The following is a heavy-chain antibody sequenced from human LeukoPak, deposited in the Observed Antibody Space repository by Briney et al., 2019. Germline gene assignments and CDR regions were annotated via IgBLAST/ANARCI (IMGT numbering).Heavy chain of an antibody. D-gene: IGHD1-26*01. CDR1: GGSISSGGYY. J-gene: IGHJ3*02. V-gene: IGHV4-30-2*01. Sequence: PSETLSLTCTVSGGSISSGGYYWSWIRQPPGKGLEWIGYIYHSGSTYYNPSLKSRVTISVDRSKNQFSLKLSSVTAADTAVYYCARSGSGAFDIWGQGTMVTVSS. CDR2: IYHSGST. CDR3: ARSGSGAFDI.